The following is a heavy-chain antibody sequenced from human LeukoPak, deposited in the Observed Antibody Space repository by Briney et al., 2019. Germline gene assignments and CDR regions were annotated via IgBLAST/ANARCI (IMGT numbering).Heavy chain of an antibody. V-gene: IGHV3-48*01. Sequence: GGSLRLSCAASGFTFSDYSMNWVRQAPGKGLEWISYITHTTAQYADSVKGRFTISKDNAKNSLYLQMNSLRAEDTAVYYCARVAAESSFYYGMDVWGQGTTVTVSS. D-gene: IGHD6-13*01. CDR1: GFTFSDYS. CDR2: ITHTTA. J-gene: IGHJ6*02. CDR3: ARVAAESSFYYGMDV.